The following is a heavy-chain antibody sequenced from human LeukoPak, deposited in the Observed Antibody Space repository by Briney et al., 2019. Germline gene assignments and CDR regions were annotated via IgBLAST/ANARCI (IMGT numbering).Heavy chain of an antibody. CDR1: GFTFSSYA. CDR3: ARDLVYSAINY. V-gene: IGHV3-23*01. CDR2: SSDGST. J-gene: IGHJ4*02. D-gene: IGHD1-26*01. Sequence: PGGSLRLSCAASGFTFSSYAMSWVRQAPGKGLEWVSTSSDGSTYYADSVKGRFTISRDNAKNSLYLQMNSLRAEDTAIYYCARDLVYSAINYWGRGTLVTVSS.